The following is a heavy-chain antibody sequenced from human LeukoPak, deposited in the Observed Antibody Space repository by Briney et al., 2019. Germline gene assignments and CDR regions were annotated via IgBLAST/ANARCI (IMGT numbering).Heavy chain of an antibody. J-gene: IGHJ6*02. CDR1: GYSFTSYW. D-gene: IGHD2-2*02. V-gene: IGHV5-51*01. CDR2: IYPGDSDT. Sequence: GESLKISRKGSGYSFTSYWIGWVRQMPGKGLEWMGIIYPGDSDTRYSPSLQGQVTISADKSISTAYLQWSSLKASDTAMYYCARSGYQLLYNYYGMDVWGQGTTVTVSS. CDR3: ARSGYQLLYNYYGMDV.